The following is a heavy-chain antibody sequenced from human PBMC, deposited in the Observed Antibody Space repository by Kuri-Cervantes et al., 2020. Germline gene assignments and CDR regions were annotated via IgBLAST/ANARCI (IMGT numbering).Heavy chain of an antibody. CDR2: ISNSGDNA. CDR3: ARDPGSKRDYYMDV. Sequence: GESLKISCAASGFTFSSCATSWVRQAPGKGLEWVSIISNSGDNAYYTDSVRGRFTISRDNSKNTLYLQMNSLRAEDTAVYYCARDPGSKRDYYMDVWGKGTTVTV. V-gene: IGHV3-23*01. J-gene: IGHJ6*03. CDR1: GFTFSSCA.